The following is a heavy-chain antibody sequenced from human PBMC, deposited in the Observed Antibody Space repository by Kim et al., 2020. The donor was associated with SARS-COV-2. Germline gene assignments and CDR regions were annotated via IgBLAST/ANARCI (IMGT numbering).Heavy chain of an antibody. V-gene: IGHV4-31*03. CDR2: IYYSGST. D-gene: IGHD6-19*01. J-gene: IGHJ6*02. CDR3: ARDLAVRSYYYYGMDV. CDR1: GGSISSGGYY. Sequence: SETLSLTCTVSGGSISSGGYYWSWIRQHPGKGLEWIGYIYYSGSTYYNPSLKSRVTISVDTSKNQFSLKLSSVTAADTAVYYCARDLAVRSYYYYGMDVWGQGTTVTVSS.